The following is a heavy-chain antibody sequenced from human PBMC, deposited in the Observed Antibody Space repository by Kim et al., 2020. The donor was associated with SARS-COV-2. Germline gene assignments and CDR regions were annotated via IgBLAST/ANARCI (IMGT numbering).Heavy chain of an antibody. CDR3: ARDRDGYSYGSSGMDV. J-gene: IGHJ6*02. Sequence: DSVKGRFTISRDKSKNTVYLQMNSLRAGDTAVYYWARDRDGYSYGSSGMDVWGQGTTVTVSS. V-gene: IGHV3-30*07. D-gene: IGHD5-18*01.